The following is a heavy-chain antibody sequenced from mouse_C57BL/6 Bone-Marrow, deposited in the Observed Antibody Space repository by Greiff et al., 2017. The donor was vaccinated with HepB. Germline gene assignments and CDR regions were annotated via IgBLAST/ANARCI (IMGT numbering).Heavy chain of an antibody. CDR1: GYTFTSYG. V-gene: IGHV1-81*01. J-gene: IGHJ3*01. D-gene: IGHD1-2*01. CDR2: IYPRSGNT. CDR3: ARWPITTSTPGAY. Sequence: QVQLQQSGAELARPGASVKLSCKASGYTFTSYGISWVKQRTGQGLEWIGEIYPRSGNTYYNEKFKGKATLTADKSSSTAYMELRSLTSEDSAVYFCARWPITTSTPGAYWGQGTLVTVSA.